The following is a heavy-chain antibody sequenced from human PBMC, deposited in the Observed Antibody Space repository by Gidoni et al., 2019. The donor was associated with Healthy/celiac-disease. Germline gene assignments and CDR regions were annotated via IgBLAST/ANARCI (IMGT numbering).Heavy chain of an antibody. CDR1: GFTFSSYS. J-gene: IGHJ5*02. Sequence: EVQLVESGGGLVQPGGSLRLSCAASGFTFSSYSMDWVRQAPGKGLEWVSYISSSSSTIYYADSVKGRFTISRDNAKNSLYLQMNSLRDEDTAVYYCARDLSGDYDFWSGYYRPNNWFDPWGQGTLVTVSS. CDR3: ARDLSGDYDFWSGYYRPNNWFDP. D-gene: IGHD3-3*01. V-gene: IGHV3-48*02. CDR2: ISSSSSTI.